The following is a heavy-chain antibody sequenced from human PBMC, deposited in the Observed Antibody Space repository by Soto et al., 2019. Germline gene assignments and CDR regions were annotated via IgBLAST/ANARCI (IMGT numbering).Heavy chain of an antibody. Sequence: LETLSVTCIFAGGSIISTGDYWGGILQPPWKGLELIGSMYYSGSTYYNPSLKSRVTISVYTPKNQFSVKLSSVTAAETAFYYCARHVLRFLDAPESWFAPWGQGTLVTVSS. CDR1: GGSIISTGDY. V-gene: IGHV4-39*01. CDR3: ARHVLRFLDAPESWFAP. J-gene: IGHJ5*02. D-gene: IGHD3-3*01. CDR2: MYYSGST.